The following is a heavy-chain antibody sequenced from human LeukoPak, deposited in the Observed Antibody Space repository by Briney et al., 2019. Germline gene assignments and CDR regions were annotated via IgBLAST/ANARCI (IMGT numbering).Heavy chain of an antibody. CDR1: GYTFTGYY. CDR2: INPNSGGT. Sequence: ASVKVSCKASGYTFTGYYMHWVRQAPGQGLEWMGWINPNSGGTNYAQKFQGRVTMTRDTSISTAYMELSRLRSDDTAVYYCARAVQSWGYYYYYMDVWGKGTTVTISS. D-gene: IGHD3-16*01. V-gene: IGHV1-2*02. CDR3: ARAVQSWGYYYYYMDV. J-gene: IGHJ6*03.